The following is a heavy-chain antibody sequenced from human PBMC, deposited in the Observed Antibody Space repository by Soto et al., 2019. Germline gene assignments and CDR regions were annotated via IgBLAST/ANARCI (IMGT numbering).Heavy chain of an antibody. V-gene: IGHV3-33*01. Sequence: GGSLRLSCAASGFTFSSYGMHWVRQAPGKGLEWVAVIWYDGSNKYYADSVKGRFTISRDNSKNTLYLQMNSLRAEDTAVYYCARDRQSHTAGYYFDYWGQGTLVTVSS. CDR3: ARDRQSHTAGYYFDY. CDR2: IWYDGSNK. J-gene: IGHJ4*02. CDR1: GFTFSSYG. D-gene: IGHD2-2*02.